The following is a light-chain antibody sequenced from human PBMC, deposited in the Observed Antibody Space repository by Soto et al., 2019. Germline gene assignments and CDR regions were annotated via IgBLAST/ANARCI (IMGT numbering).Light chain of an antibody. Sequence: DIQMTQSPFSLSASVGDRVTITCRASQTINVFLNWYQQKPGKAPKLLIYTASTLYSGVPSRFTGSGSGTDFTLTISRLQPEDFATYYCQHSYGTPYTFGQGTKLEIK. V-gene: IGKV1-39*01. J-gene: IGKJ2*01. CDR2: TAS. CDR1: QTINVF. CDR3: QHSYGTPYT.